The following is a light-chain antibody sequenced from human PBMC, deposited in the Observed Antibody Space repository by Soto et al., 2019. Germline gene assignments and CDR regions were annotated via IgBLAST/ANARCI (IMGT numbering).Light chain of an antibody. V-gene: IGLV1-51*01. J-gene: IGLJ1*01. CDR1: RYNIGNTF. Sequence: QSVLTQPPSVSAAAGQRVTISCSGSRYNIGNTFVSWYQHLPGVAPKLLISDNDKRPSGISDRFSGSKSGASATLGISGLQTGDEAVYYCASWDNTLGAYFFGTRTKVTVL. CDR2: DND. CDR3: ASWDNTLGAYF.